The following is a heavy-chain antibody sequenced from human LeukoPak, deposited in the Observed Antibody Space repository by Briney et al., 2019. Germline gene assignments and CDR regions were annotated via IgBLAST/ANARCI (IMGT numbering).Heavy chain of an antibody. D-gene: IGHD3-9*01. V-gene: IGHV3-30*02. CDR1: GFTFSSYG. CDR2: IRYDGSNK. CDR3: ASENYDTLTGSDY. J-gene: IGHJ4*02. Sequence: GGSLRLSCAASGFTFSSYGMHWVRQAPGKGLEWVAFIRYDGSNKYYADSVKGRFTISRDNSKNTLYLQMNSLRAEDTAVYYCASENYDTLTGSDYWGQGTLVTVSS.